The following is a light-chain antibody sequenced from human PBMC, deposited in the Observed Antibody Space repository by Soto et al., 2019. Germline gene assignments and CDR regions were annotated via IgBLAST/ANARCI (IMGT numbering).Light chain of an antibody. J-gene: IGKJ2*01. Sequence: EIVLTQSPGTLCLSPGYRATLSCSASQIAIRYHLGWYQQKPGQPPRLIIYGASHRSTGITETCSGSGCWTALTITISGIVPADVVVYFCFHQLTTTPHTFGRGTKLEIK. V-gene: IGKV3-20*01. CDR1: QIAIRYH. CDR2: GAS. CDR3: FHQLTTTPHT.